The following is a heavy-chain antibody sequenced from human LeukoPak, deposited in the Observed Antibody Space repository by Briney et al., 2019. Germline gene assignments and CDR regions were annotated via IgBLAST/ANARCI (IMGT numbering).Heavy chain of an antibody. V-gene: IGHV3-23*01. CDR2: ITTSGDST. CDR1: GFTFSSYA. CDR3: AKALSGTLAGNFDY. J-gene: IGHJ4*02. D-gene: IGHD1-1*01. Sequence: GGSLRVSCAASGFTFSSYAMSWVRQAPGKGLEWVSTITTSGDSTYYADSVKGRFIISRDNSKNTLYLQMNSLRAEDTAVYYCAKALSGTLAGNFDYWGQGTLVTVSS.